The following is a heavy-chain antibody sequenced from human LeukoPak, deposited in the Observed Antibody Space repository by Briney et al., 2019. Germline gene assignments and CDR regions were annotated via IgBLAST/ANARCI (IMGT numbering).Heavy chain of an antibody. J-gene: IGHJ5*02. CDR2: INPNSGGT. Sequence: ASVKVSCKASGYTFTGYYMHWVRQALGQGLEWMGRINPNSGGTNYAQKFQGRVTMTRDTSISTAYMELSRLRSDDTAVYYCATLNVVPAAMNVLASSPWGQGTLVTVSS. CDR3: ATLNVVPAAMNVLASSP. CDR1: GYTFTGYY. V-gene: IGHV1-2*06. D-gene: IGHD2-2*01.